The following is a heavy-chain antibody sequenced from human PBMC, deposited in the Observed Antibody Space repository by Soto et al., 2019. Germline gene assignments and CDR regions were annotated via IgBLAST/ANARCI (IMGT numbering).Heavy chain of an antibody. D-gene: IGHD1-26*01. V-gene: IGHV2-5*02. J-gene: IGHJ4*02. CDR3: AHAYGGRSLY. Sequence: QITLKESGPTLVKPTQTLTLTCTFSGFSLTTDRVGVGWIRQPPGEALEWLAVIYWDDSKTYRPSLESRLTITKDTSQNQVALTLTNMDSLETATYYCAHAYGGRSLYWGQGTLVTVSS. CDR1: GFSLTTDRVG. CDR2: IYWDDSK.